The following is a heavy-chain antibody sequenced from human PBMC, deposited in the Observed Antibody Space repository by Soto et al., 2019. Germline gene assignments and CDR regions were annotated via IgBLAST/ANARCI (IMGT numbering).Heavy chain of an antibody. CDR3: ARLFIDYNKDPGAFDV. CDR1: GYTFTTYY. V-gene: IGHV1-46*01. D-gene: IGHD4-4*01. CDR2: INPGGGGT. J-gene: IGHJ3*01. Sequence: QVQLVQSGAEVKKPGASVKVSCKASGYTFTTYYIHWVRQAPGQGLEWMGIINPGGGGTYYAQKFQGRVTMTRDTSTSTVYMELSSLRSEDTAVFYCARLFIDYNKDPGAFDVWGQGTMVTVSS.